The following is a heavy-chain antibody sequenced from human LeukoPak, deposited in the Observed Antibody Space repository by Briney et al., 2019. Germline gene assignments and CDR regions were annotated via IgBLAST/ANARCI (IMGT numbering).Heavy chain of an antibody. J-gene: IGHJ4*02. Sequence: PSETLSLTCTVSGGSISSYYWSWIRQPPGKGLEWLGYVYYSGSTNYNPSLKSRVTILVDTSKNQFSLKLSSVTAADTAVYYCAIPREGLRNLRAFDYWGQGTLVTVSS. V-gene: IGHV4-59*12. D-gene: IGHD5-12*01. CDR1: GGSISSYY. CDR2: VYYSGST. CDR3: AIPREGLRNLRAFDY.